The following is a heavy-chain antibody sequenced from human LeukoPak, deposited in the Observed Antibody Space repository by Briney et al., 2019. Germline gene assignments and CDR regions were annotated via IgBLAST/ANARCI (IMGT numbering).Heavy chain of an antibody. J-gene: IGHJ5*02. V-gene: IGHV4-39*01. CDR2: IYFSGST. CDR3: ARNFYESSWFGELLLDWLDP. Sequence: SETLSLTCTVSGGSISSGSYYWGWIRQPPGKGLEWIGSIYFSGSTYYNPSLKSRVTISVDTSKNQFSLKLSSVTAADTDVYYCARNFYESSWFGELLLDWLDPWGQGTLVTVSS. D-gene: IGHD3-10*01. CDR1: GGSISSGSYY.